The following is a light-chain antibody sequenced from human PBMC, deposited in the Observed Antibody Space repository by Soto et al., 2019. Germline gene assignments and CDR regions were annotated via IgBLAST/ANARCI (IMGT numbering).Light chain of an antibody. J-gene: IGKJ3*01. V-gene: IGKV1-27*01. CDR3: QNYKSAPFT. CDR1: QGISNY. Sequence: DIQMTQSPSSLSASVGDRVTFPCRASQGISNYLAWYQQKPGEVPRLLIYAASTLLSGVPSRFSGSGSGTDFTLPISSLQPEDVATYYCQNYKSAPFTFGPGTKVDIK. CDR2: AAS.